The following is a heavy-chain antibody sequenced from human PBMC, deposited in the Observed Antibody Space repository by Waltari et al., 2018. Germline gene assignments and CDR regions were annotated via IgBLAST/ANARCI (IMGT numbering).Heavy chain of an antibody. CDR3: ARSDYYDSSGYYLFDY. D-gene: IGHD3-22*01. J-gene: IGHJ4*02. CDR2: INAGNGNT. V-gene: IGHV1-3*03. Sequence: QVQLVQSGAEVKKPGASVKVSCKASGYTFTSYAMHWVRQAPEQRLEWMGWINAGNGNTKYSQEFQGRVTITRDTSASTAYMELSSLRSEDMAVYYCARSDYYDSSGYYLFDYWGQGTLVTVSS. CDR1: GYTFTSYA.